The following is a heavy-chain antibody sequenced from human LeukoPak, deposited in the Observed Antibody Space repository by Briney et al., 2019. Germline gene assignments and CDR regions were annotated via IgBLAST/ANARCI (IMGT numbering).Heavy chain of an antibody. D-gene: IGHD3-3*01. CDR3: ARTNYDFWSGYSGFDY. J-gene: IGHJ4*02. V-gene: IGHV5-51*01. CDR1: GYSCTRYW. CDR2: IYPAESDT. Sequence: GESLKISCKGSGYSCTRYWVGWVRQMPGKGLEWMGIIYPAESDTRYSPSFQGQVTVSVDKSISTAYLQWRSLKASDTAMYYCARTNYDFWSGYSGFDYWGQGTLVTVSS.